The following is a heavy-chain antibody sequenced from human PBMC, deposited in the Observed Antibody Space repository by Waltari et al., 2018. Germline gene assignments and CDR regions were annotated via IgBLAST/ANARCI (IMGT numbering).Heavy chain of an antibody. Sequence: QGHLVESGGGVVQPGGSLLLPCAASGFPFSNFGFHWVRQAPGKGLEWVTFVRSDGTTKYYGDAVRGRVTISRDDSKNTLYLQMSSLRAEDTAVYYCAKDLTSFGVGYYCDSWGQGTLVTVSS. CDR1: GFPFSNFG. CDR2: VRSDGTTK. V-gene: IGHV3-30*02. D-gene: IGHD3-3*01. J-gene: IGHJ4*02. CDR3: AKDLTSFGVGYYCDS.